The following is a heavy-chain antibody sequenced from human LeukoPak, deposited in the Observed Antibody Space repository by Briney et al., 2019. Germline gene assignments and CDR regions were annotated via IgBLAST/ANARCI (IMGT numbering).Heavy chain of an antibody. CDR2: ISGSGGST. CDR1: GFTFSSYW. Sequence: PGGSLRLSCAASGFTFSSYWMSWVRQAPGKGLEWVSAISGSGGSTYYADSVKGRFTISRDNSKNTLYLQMNSLRAEDTAVYYCAKFPTTIVGATVAAFDIWGQGTMVTVSS. D-gene: IGHD1-26*01. V-gene: IGHV3-23*01. CDR3: AKFPTTIVGATVAAFDI. J-gene: IGHJ3*02.